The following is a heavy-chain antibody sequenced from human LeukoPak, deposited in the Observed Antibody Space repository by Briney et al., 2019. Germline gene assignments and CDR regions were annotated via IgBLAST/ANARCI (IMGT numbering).Heavy chain of an antibody. CDR1: GFTFSSYA. CDR3: AKDGQLWLGYYYYGMDV. V-gene: IGHV3-23*01. Sequence: GRSLRLSCAASGFTFSSYAMSWVRQAPGKGLEWVSAISGSGGSTYYADSVKGRFTISRDNSKNTLYLQMNSLRAEDTAVYYCAKDGQLWLGYYYYGMDVWGQGTTVTVSS. CDR2: ISGSGGST. D-gene: IGHD5-18*01. J-gene: IGHJ6*02.